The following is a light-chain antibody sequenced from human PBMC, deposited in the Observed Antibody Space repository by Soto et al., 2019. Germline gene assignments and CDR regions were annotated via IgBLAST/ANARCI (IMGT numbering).Light chain of an antibody. V-gene: IGKV4-1*01. CDR3: QQYYSTVT. J-gene: IGKJ5*01. Sequence: DIVMTQSPDSLAVSLGERATINCKSSQSVLYNTNNKNYLAWYQQRPGQPPKLLIYWASTRESGVPDRFSGSGSGTDFTLTISSLQAEDVAVYYCQQYYSTVTFGQGTRLEI. CDR2: WAS. CDR1: QSVLYNTNNKNY.